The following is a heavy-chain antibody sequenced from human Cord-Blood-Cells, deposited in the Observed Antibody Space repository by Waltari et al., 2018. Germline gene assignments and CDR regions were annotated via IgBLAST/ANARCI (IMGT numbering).Heavy chain of an antibody. Sequence: EVQLVESGGGLVQPGGSVRLSCAASGFTFSSYWMSSVRQGQGKGLEWVANIKQDGSEKYYVDSVKGRFTISGDNAKNSLYLQMNSLRAEDTAVYYCARDRGTTVTLDYWGQGTLVTVSS. V-gene: IGHV3-7*01. D-gene: IGHD4-17*01. CDR2: IKQDGSEK. CDR1: GFTFSSYW. CDR3: ARDRGTTVTLDY. J-gene: IGHJ4*02.